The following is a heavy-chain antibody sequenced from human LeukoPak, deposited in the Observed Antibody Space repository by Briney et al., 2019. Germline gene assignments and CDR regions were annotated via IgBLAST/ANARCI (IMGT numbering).Heavy chain of an antibody. CDR2: ISYDGSNK. CDR3: ARRGVPAATSFYFDY. D-gene: IGHD2-2*01. J-gene: IGHJ4*02. V-gene: IGHV3-30*03. CDR1: GFTFSSYG. Sequence: PGGSLRLSCAASGFTFSSYGMHWVRQAPGKGLEWVAVISYDGSNKYYADSVKGRFTVSRDNAKNTLYLQMNSLRAEDTAVYYCARRGVPAATSFYFDYWGQGTLVTVSS.